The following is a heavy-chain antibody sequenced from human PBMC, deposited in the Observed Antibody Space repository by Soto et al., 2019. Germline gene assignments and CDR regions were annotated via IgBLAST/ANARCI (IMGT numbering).Heavy chain of an antibody. CDR2: ISAYNGNT. Sequence: QVQLVQSGAEVKKPGASVKVSCKASGYTFTSYGISWVRQAPGQGLEWMGWISAYNGNTNYAQKLQGRVTMTTDTSTSTAYRELRSRRSDDTAVYYCARGYCSSTSCYAISYYYGMDVWGQGTTVTVSS. J-gene: IGHJ6*02. D-gene: IGHD2-2*01. CDR1: GYTFTSYG. CDR3: ARGYCSSTSCYAISYYYGMDV. V-gene: IGHV1-18*01.